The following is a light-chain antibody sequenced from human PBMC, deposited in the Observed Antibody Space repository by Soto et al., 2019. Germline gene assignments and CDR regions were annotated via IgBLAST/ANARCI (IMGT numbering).Light chain of an antibody. Sequence: DIPMTQSPSTLSASVGDRVTIACRASQSISTWLAWYQQKPGKAPKLLIYKASILESCVPSRFSGSGSATEFTLTISSLQPEDFASYYCQQYETFPLTFGGGTKVEIK. CDR3: QQYETFPLT. CDR2: KAS. V-gene: IGKV1-5*03. CDR1: QSISTW. J-gene: IGKJ4*01.